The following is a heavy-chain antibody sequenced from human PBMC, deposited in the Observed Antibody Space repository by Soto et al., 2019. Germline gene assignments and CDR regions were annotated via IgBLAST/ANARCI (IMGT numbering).Heavy chain of an antibody. J-gene: IGHJ5*02. Sequence: SQTLPLTYDISGDNVSSNSAAWNWIRQSPSRGLEWLGRTYYRYKWYNDYAVSVKSRITINPETSKNQFSLQLNSVTPEDTAVYYCASEGGWKQLVAWFDPWGQGTLVTVSS. CDR2: TYYRYKWYN. V-gene: IGHV6-1*01. D-gene: IGHD6-13*01. CDR1: GDNVSSNSAA. CDR3: ASEGGWKQLVAWFDP.